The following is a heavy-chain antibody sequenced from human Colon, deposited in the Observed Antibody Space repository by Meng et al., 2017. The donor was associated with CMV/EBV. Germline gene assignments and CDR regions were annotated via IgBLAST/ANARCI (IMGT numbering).Heavy chain of an antibody. CDR3: ARDGRCSRGGGSCLDY. CDR2: IDSSGST. D-gene: IGHD2-15*01. Sequence: GSLRLSCTVSGYSISSGFYWSWIRQPPGKGLEWIAYIDSSGSTKYNPSLKSRVTISIASSKNQFSLKVNSVTAADTAMFFCARDGRCSRGGGSCLDYWGQGTQVTVSS. V-gene: IGHV4-61*01. J-gene: IGHJ4*02. CDR1: GYSISSGFY.